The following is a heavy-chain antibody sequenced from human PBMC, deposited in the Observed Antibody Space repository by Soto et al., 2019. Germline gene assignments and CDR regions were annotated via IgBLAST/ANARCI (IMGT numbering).Heavy chain of an antibody. CDR3: ARVTMVIRDSDHFGVDV. CDR1: GFPISSPYS. CDR2: ISHTGTT. D-gene: IGHD4-17*01. V-gene: IGHV4-38-2*02. J-gene: IGHJ6*02. Sequence: SETLSLTCLVSGFPISSPYSWGWIRQPPGKGLEWIGSISHTGTTSYSLSLTSRVSISVDTSKNQVSLKPTSVTAADTAVYFCARVTMVIRDSDHFGVDVWGHGTTVTVSS.